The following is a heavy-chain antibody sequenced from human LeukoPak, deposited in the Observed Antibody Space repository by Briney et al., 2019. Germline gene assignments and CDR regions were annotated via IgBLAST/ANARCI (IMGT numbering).Heavy chain of an antibody. V-gene: IGHV3-7*01. D-gene: IGHD1-26*01. J-gene: IGHJ4*02. Sequence: PGGSLRLSCAASGFTLSSSWMTWVRQAPGKGLEWLANIKQDGSEKYSVDSVKGRFTISRDNAKNSLYLQMNSLRAEDTAVYYCARHSGTYFDYWGKGTLVTVSS. CDR2: IKQDGSEK. CDR3: ARHSGTYFDY. CDR1: GFTLSSSW.